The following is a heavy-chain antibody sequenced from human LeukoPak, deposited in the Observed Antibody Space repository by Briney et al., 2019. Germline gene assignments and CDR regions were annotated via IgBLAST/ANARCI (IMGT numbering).Heavy chain of an antibody. Sequence: ASVKVSCKASGGTFSSYAISWVRQAPGQGLEWMGGIIPIFGTANYAQKFQGRVTITADESTSTAYMGLSSLRSEGAAVYYCARVGAGIAAAGSFRYWGQGTLVTVSS. CDR2: IIPIFGTA. CDR1: GGTFSSYA. CDR3: ARVGAGIAAAGSFRY. D-gene: IGHD6-13*01. V-gene: IGHV1-69*13. J-gene: IGHJ4*02.